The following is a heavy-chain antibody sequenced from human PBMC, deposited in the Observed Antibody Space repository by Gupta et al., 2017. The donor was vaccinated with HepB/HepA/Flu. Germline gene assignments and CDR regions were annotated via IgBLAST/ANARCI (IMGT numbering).Heavy chain of an antibody. J-gene: IGHJ6*03. V-gene: IGHV1-8*03. CDR1: GYTFTSYD. D-gene: IGHD3-3*01. Sequence: QVQLVQSGAEVKKPGASVKVSCKASGYTFTSYDINWVRQATGQGLEWMGWMNPNSGNTGYAQKFQGRVTITRNTSISTAYMELSSLRSEDTAVYYCARGPRHIGVVTVFYMDVWGKGTTVTVSS. CDR2: MNPNSGNT. CDR3: ARGPRHIGVVTVFYMDV.